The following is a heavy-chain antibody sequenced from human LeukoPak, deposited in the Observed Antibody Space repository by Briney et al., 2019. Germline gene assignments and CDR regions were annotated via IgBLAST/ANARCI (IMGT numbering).Heavy chain of an antibody. CDR1: GFTSSSYS. Sequence: GGSLRLSCAASGFTSSSYSMNWVRQAPGKGLEWVSYISSSSSTIYYADSVKGRFTISRDNAKNSLYLQMNSLRAEDTAVYYCARVWGIAVAGSWGQGTLVTASS. CDR2: ISSSSSTI. V-gene: IGHV3-48*04. CDR3: ARVWGIAVAGS. J-gene: IGHJ5*02. D-gene: IGHD6-19*01.